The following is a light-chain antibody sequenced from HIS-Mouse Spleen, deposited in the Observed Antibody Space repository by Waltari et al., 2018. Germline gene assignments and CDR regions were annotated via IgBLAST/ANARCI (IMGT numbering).Light chain of an antibody. CDR3: QQLNSYPPT. Sequence: DIQLTQSPSFRSASVGDRVTITCRASQGISIYLPWYQQKPGKAPKLLIYAASTLQSGVPSRFSGSGSGTEFTLTISSLQPEDFATYYCQQLNSYPPTFGQGTKVEIK. CDR1: QGISIY. J-gene: IGKJ1*01. V-gene: IGKV1-9*01. CDR2: AAS.